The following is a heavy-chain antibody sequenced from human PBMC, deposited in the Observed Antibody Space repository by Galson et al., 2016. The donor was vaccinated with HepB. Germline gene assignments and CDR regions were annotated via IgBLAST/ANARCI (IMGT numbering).Heavy chain of an antibody. CDR1: GFTFSTSS. D-gene: IGHD3-16*01. V-gene: IGHV3-30-3*01. J-gene: IGHJ4*02. CDR3: ARDWAGVMGYFAY. CDR2: ISYDGTYK. Sequence: LRLSCAASGFTFSTSSMHWVRQAPGRGLEWVAVISYDGTYKYYPDSVKGRFTISRDNSNNTLYLQMSSLRAEDTAVYYCARDWAGVMGYFAYWGQGTLVSVSS.